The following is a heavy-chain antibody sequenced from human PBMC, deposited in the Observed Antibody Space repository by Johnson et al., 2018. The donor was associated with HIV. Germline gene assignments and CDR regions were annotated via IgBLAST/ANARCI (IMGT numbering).Heavy chain of an antibody. CDR1: GFSFSRYA. CDR3: TTDLAAVGSGAFDI. V-gene: IGHV3-23*04. D-gene: IGHD6-13*01. Sequence: VQLVESGGGVVQPGRSLRLSCAASGFSFSRYAMHWVRQATGKGLEWVSAISGSGGSTYYADSVKGRFTISRDNSKNTLYLQMNSLRPEDTAVYYCTTDLAAVGSGAFDIWGQGTMVTVSS. J-gene: IGHJ3*02. CDR2: ISGSGGST.